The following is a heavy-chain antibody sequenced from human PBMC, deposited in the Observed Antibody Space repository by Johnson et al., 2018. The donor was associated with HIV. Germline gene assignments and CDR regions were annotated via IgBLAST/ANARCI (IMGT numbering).Heavy chain of an antibody. CDR1: GFTFSSYA. V-gene: IGHV3-30-3*01. CDR3: AKGKVVVAAHDAFDI. CDR2: ISYDGSNK. J-gene: IGHJ3*02. D-gene: IGHD2-15*01. Sequence: QVQLVESGGGVVQPGKSLRLSCAASGFTFSSYAMHWVRQAPGKGLEWVAVISYDGSNKYYADSVKGRFTISRDNSKNTLYLQMNSLRAEDTAVYYCAKGKVVVAAHDAFDIWGQGTMVTVSS.